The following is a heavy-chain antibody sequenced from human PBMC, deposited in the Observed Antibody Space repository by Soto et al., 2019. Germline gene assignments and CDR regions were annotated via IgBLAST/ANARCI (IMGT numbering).Heavy chain of an antibody. V-gene: IGHV5-51*01. CDR2: IYPGDSDT. CDR1: GYSFTSYW. J-gene: IGHJ4*02. CDR3: ASRGYYDSSGYQGQGFDY. D-gene: IGHD3-22*01. Sequence: PGESLKISCKGSGYSFTSYWIGWVRQMPGKGLEWMGIIYPGDSDTRYSPSFQGHVTISADKSISTAYLQWSSLKGSDTAMYYCASRGYYDSSGYQGQGFDYWGQGTLVTVPS.